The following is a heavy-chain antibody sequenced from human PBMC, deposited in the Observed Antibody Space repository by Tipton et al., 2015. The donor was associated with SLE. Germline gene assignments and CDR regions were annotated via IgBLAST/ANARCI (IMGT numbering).Heavy chain of an antibody. V-gene: IGHV4-4*02. CDR3: ARAVTTVVTRAYWYFDL. D-gene: IGHD4-23*01. J-gene: IGHJ2*01. Sequence: TLSLTCAVSGGSISSSNWWSWVRQPPGKGLEWIGEIYHSGSTNYNPSLKSRVTISVDKPKNLFSLKLSSVTAADTAVYYCARAVTTVVTRAYWYFDLWGRGTLVTVSS. CDR1: GGSISSSNW. CDR2: IYHSGST.